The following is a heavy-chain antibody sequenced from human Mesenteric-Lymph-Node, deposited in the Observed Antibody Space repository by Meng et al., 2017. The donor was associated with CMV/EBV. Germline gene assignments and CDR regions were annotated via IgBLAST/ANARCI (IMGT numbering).Heavy chain of an antibody. J-gene: IGHJ4*02. Sequence: GESLKISCAASGFTFSSYGMHWVRQAPGKGLEWVAFIQYDGGDQRFADSVKGRFTISRDNSKNSLYLQMNSLRPDDTATYFCGRYSGGVPLINFWGQGTLVTVSS. CDR3: GRYSGGVPLINF. V-gene: IGHV3-30*02. D-gene: IGHD3-10*01. CDR1: GFTFSSYG. CDR2: IQYDGGDQ.